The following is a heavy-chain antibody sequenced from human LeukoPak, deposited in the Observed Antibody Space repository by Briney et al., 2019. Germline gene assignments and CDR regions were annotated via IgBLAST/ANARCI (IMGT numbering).Heavy chain of an antibody. V-gene: IGHV3-30*02. CDR1: GFTFSVNN. CDR2: IDHDGSQK. D-gene: IGHD3-16*01. J-gene: IGHJ4*02. Sequence: GGSLTLSCAVSGFTFSVNNMHWVRQAPGKGLEWVTFIDHDGSQKFYADSVKGRFTISRDNSKSALYLHINSLRPEDTAVYYCAKDGGGGTYSFDYWGQGSLVTVSS. CDR3: AKDGGGGTYSFDY.